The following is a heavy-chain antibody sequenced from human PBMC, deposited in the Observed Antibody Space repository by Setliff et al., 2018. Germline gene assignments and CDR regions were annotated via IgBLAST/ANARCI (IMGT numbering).Heavy chain of an antibody. J-gene: IGHJ4*02. V-gene: IGHV3-7*03. CDR2: IRQDGSEK. CDR1: GFTFSSYC. D-gene: IGHD4-4*01. Sequence: GGSLRLSCAASGFTFSSYCMSWVRQAPGKGLEWVANIRQDGSEKYYADSVKGRFTISRDNSRNTLYLQLSSLRAEDTAIYFCAKDRLTIATLDYWGQGTLVTVS. CDR3: AKDRLTIATLDY.